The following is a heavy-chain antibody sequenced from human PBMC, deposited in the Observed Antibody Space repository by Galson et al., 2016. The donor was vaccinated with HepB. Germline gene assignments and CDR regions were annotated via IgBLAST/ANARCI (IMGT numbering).Heavy chain of an antibody. CDR3: AREGYCSSTSCYKSPKYFYFYGMDV. J-gene: IGHJ6*02. V-gene: IGHV1-69*13. D-gene: IGHD2-2*02. Sequence: SVKVSCKASGGTFSSYAFSWVRQAPGQGLEWMGGIIPIFGTANCAQKFQGRVTITADESTSTADMEVSSLRSEDTAVYYCAREGYCSSTSCYKSPKYFYFYGMDVWGQGTAVSVSS. CDR2: IIPIFGTA. CDR1: GGTFSSYA.